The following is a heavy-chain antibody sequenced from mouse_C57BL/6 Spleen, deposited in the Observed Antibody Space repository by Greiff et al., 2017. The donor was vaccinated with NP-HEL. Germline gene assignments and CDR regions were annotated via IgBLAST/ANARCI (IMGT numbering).Heavy chain of an antibody. J-gene: IGHJ4*01. V-gene: IGHV1-64*01. Sequence: QVQLQQPGAELVKPGASVKLSCKASGYTFTSYWMHWVKQRPGQGLEWIGMIHPNSGSTNYNEKFKSKATLTVDKSSSTAYMQLSSLTSEDSAVYYCARWRDYYAMDYWGQGTSVTVSS. CDR2: IHPNSGST. CDR1: GYTFTSYW. CDR3: ARWRDYYAMDY.